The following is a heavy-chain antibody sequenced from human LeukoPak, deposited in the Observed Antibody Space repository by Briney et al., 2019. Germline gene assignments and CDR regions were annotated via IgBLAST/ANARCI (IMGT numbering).Heavy chain of an antibody. CDR2: IYYSGST. Sequence: SETLSPTCTVSGGSISSYYWSWIRQPPGKGLEWIGYIYYSGSTNYNPSLKSRVTISVDTSKNQFSLKLSSVTAADTAVYYCARGGYSYGYPLNYWGQGTLVTVSS. J-gene: IGHJ4*02. CDR1: GGSISSYY. V-gene: IGHV4-59*08. D-gene: IGHD5-18*01. CDR3: ARGGYSYGYPLNY.